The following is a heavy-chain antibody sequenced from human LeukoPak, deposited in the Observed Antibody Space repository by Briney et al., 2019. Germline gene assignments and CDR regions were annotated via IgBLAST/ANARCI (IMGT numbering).Heavy chain of an antibody. CDR2: ISWNSGSI. D-gene: IGHD3-10*01. J-gene: IGHJ6*03. CDR3: AREGFTMVRGVIINYSDYYYYMDV. CDR1: GFTFDDYA. V-gene: IGHV3-9*01. Sequence: PGGSLRLSCAASGFTFDDYAMHWVRQAPGKGLEWVSGISWNSGSIGYADSVKGRFTISRDNAKNSLYLQMNSLRAEDTAVYYCAREGFTMVRGVIINYSDYYYYMDVWGKGTTVTVSS.